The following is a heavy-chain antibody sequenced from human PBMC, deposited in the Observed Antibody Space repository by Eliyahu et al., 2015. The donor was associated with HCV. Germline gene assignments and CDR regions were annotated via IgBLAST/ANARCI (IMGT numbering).Heavy chain of an antibody. J-gene: IGHJ4*02. D-gene: IGHD4-17*01. V-gene: IGHV5-51*01. CDR2: IYPDDSDT. CDR1: GYSFTSYW. Sequence: EVQLVQSGAVVKKPGDSLRIXCKGSGYSFTSYWIGWVRQKPGKGLEWMGIIYPDDSDTRYSPSFQGQVTISADKYVSTAYLQWSTLKASDTAMYYCARRLDYGDFGWGQGTLVTVSS. CDR3: ARRLDYGDFG.